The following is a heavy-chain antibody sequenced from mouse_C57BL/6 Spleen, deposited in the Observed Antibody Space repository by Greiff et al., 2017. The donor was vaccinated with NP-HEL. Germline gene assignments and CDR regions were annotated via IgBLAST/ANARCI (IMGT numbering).Heavy chain of an antibody. Sequence: VQLQQSGAELARPGASVKLSCKASGYTFTSYGISWVKQRTGQGLEWIGEIYPRSGNTYYNEKFKGKATLTADKSSSTAYMELRSLTSADSAVYFCARDGDYYGSILTMDYWGQGTSVTVSS. CDR1: GYTFTSYG. CDR3: ARDGDYYGSILTMDY. D-gene: IGHD1-1*01. V-gene: IGHV1-81*01. J-gene: IGHJ4*01. CDR2: IYPRSGNT.